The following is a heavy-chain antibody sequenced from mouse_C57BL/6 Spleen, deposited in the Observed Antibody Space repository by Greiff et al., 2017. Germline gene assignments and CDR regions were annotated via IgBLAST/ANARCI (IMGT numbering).Heavy chain of an antibody. Sequence: QVQLQQSGAELMKPGASVKLSCKATGYTFTGYWIEWVKQRPGHGLEWIGELLPGSGSTNYNEKFKGKATFTADTSSNTAYMQLSSLTTEDSAIYYCARPLYGSSYVWYFDVWGTGTTVTVSS. J-gene: IGHJ1*03. D-gene: IGHD1-1*01. V-gene: IGHV1-9*01. CDR2: LLPGSGST. CDR3: ARPLYGSSYVWYFDV. CDR1: GYTFTGYW.